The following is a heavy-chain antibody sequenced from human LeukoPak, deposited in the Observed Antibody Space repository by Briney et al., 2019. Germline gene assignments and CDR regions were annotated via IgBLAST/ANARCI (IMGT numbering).Heavy chain of an antibody. D-gene: IGHD3-22*01. CDR2: TYYRSKWYN. CDR3: ARDHLWYYDSSGYFQSDYFDY. CDR1: GDSVSSNSAA. J-gene: IGHJ4*02. V-gene: IGHV6-1*01. Sequence: SQTLSLTCAISGDSVSSNSAAWNWIRQSPSRGLEWLGRTYYRSKWYNDYAVSVKSRITINPDTSKNQFSLQLNSVTPEDTAVYYCARDHLWYYDSSGYFQSDYFDYWGQGTLVTVSS.